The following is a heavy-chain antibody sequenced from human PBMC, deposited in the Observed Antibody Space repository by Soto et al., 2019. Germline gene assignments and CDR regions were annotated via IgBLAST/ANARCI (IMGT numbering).Heavy chain of an antibody. Sequence: PGESLKISCKGSGYSFTSYLISCVRQIPWKGLEWMVRIDPSDSYTKYSPSFQGHVTISADKSISTAYLQWSSLKASDTAMYYCARQIMIVSAMDLWGKGTTVTVSS. V-gene: IGHV5-10-1*01. CDR2: IDPSDSYT. J-gene: IGHJ6*04. D-gene: IGHD3-22*01. CDR3: ARQIMIVSAMDL. CDR1: GYSFTSYL.